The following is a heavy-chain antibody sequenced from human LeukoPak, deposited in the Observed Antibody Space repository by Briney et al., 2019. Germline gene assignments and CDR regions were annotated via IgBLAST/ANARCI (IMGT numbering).Heavy chain of an antibody. J-gene: IGHJ4*02. D-gene: IGHD3-22*01. CDR2: ISDSSTYI. Sequence: PVGALRLFCATSACTFSTFSMHCVRHPPGKGLEGFSSISDSSTYIYNADSVKRRFTISRDDANSPLYQLMNSLRVEDTAVYFCASDPHYFFESSVFDYWGQGSLVAVS. CDR3: ASDPHYFFESSVFDY. CDR1: ACTFSTFS. V-gene: IGHV3-21*01.